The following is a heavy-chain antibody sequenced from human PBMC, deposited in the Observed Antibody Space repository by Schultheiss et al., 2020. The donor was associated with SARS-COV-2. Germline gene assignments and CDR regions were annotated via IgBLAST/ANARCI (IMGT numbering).Heavy chain of an antibody. CDR1: GGSISSYY. J-gene: IGHJ3*02. Sequence: SETLSLTCTVSGGSISSYYWSWIRQPAGKGLEWIGRIYTSGSTNYNPSLKSRVTISVDTSKNQFSLKLSSVTAADTAVYYCARLTSNWGNLDAFDIWGQGTMDTV. D-gene: IGHD7-27*01. V-gene: IGHV4-4*07. CDR3: ARLTSNWGNLDAFDI. CDR2: IYTSGST.